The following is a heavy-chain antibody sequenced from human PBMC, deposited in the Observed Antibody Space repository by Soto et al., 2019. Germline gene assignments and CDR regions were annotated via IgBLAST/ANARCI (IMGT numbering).Heavy chain of an antibody. Sequence: SETLSLTCTVSGDSVTSVSDYWSWIRQPPGKGLEWIGYIYYSGSADYNPSLGSRVTISVDTSKNQFSLKLSSVTAADTAVYYCARGLTYYDYVWGSYRYTSPFDYWGQGTLVTVSS. CDR2: IYYSGSA. V-gene: IGHV4-61*01. CDR1: GDSVTSVSDY. J-gene: IGHJ4*02. D-gene: IGHD3-16*02. CDR3: ARGLTYYDYVWGSYRYTSPFDY.